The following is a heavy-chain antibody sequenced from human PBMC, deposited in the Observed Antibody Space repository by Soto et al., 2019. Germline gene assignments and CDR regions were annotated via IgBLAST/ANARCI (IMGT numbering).Heavy chain of an antibody. Sequence: SETLSLTCTVSGGSISSGGYYWSWIRQHPGKGLEWIGYIYYSGSTYYNPSLKSRVTISVDTSKNQFSLKLSSVTAADTAVYYCARRGYSYGPKLGYYYYGMDVWGQGTTVTVSS. J-gene: IGHJ6*02. CDR3: ARRGYSYGPKLGYYYYGMDV. CDR2: IYYSGST. V-gene: IGHV4-31*03. D-gene: IGHD5-18*01. CDR1: GGSISSGGYY.